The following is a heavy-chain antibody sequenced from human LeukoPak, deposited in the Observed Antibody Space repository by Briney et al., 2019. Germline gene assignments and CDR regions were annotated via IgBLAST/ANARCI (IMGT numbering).Heavy chain of an antibody. Sequence: SETLSLTCTVSGGSISSYYWSWIRQPPGKGLEWIGYIYYSGSINYNPSLKSRVTISVDTSKNQFSLKLSSVTAADTAVYYCARHSDPYYDILTGYYSGLSVGDWGQGTLVTVSS. CDR2: IYYSGSI. CDR3: ARHSDPYYDILTGYYSGLSVGD. D-gene: IGHD3-9*01. V-gene: IGHV4-59*08. J-gene: IGHJ4*02. CDR1: GGSISSYY.